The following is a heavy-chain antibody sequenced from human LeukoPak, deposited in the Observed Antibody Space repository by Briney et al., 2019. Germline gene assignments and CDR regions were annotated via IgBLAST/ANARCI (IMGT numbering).Heavy chain of an antibody. D-gene: IGHD3-22*01. CDR1: GGSISSSNW. V-gene: IGHV4-4*02. Sequence: SATLSLTCAVSGGSISSSNWWIWVRQPPGKGLEWIGEIYHSGTTNYNPSLKSRVTISVDKSKNQFSLKLSSVTAADTAVYYCARDRFDDSSGYYYHYYYYMDVWGKGTTVTVSS. J-gene: IGHJ6*03. CDR3: ARDRFDDSSGYYYHYYYYMDV. CDR2: IYHSGTT.